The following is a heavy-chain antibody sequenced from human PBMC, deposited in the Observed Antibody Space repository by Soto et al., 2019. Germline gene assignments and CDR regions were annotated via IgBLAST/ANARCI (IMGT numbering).Heavy chain of an antibody. V-gene: IGHV3-9*01. CDR3: AKDASGSGTYYIDY. CDR2: INSNSGSR. D-gene: IGHD3-10*01. CDR1: GFTFDDYG. J-gene: IGHJ4*02. Sequence: GGSLRLSCAVSGFTFDDYGMHWVRQAPGKGLDWVSVINSNSGSRHYADSVKGRFSISRDNAKNSLYLQMNSLRAEDTALYYCAKDASGSGTYYIDYWGQGTLVTVSS.